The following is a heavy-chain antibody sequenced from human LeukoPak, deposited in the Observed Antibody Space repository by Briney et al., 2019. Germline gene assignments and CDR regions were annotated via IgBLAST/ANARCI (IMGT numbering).Heavy chain of an antibody. V-gene: IGHV4-30-4*01. Sequence: SQTLSLTCTVSGGSISSGDYYWSWIRQPPGKGLEWIGYIYYSGSTYYNPSLKSRVTISVDTSKNQFSPKLSSVTAADTAVYYCAGRLAYCGGDCSQDYWGQGTLVTVSS. CDR3: AGRLAYCGGDCSQDY. D-gene: IGHD2-21*02. CDR1: GGSISSGDYY. CDR2: IYYSGST. J-gene: IGHJ4*02.